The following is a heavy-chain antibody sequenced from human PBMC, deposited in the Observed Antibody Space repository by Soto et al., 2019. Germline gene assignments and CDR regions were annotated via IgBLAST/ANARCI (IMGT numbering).Heavy chain of an antibody. Sequence: SAKVSCKASGGTFSSYTISWVRQAPGEGLEWMGRIIPILGIANYAQKLQGRVTMTKDTSTSTVYLELSSLSSEDTAVYYCARASGSGRRFDYWGQGPLVTVSS. V-gene: IGHV1-69*02. CDR1: GGTFSSYT. J-gene: IGHJ4*02. CDR3: ARASGSGRRFDY. D-gene: IGHD2-15*01. CDR2: IIPILGIA.